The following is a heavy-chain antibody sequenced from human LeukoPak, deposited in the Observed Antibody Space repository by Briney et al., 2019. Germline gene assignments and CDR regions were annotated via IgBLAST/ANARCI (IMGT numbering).Heavy chain of an antibody. CDR1: GFTFSSYA. J-gene: IGHJ6*03. D-gene: IGHD2-15*01. CDR2: ISGSGGGT. V-gene: IGHV3-23*01. Sequence: GGSLRLSCAASGFTFSSYAMNWVRQAPGKGLEWVSSISGSGGGTYYADSVKGRFSISRDNSKNTLYLQMNSLRADDTAVYYCAKDSWQFAPDYYYYMDVWGKGTPVTVSS. CDR3: AKDSWQFAPDYYYYMDV.